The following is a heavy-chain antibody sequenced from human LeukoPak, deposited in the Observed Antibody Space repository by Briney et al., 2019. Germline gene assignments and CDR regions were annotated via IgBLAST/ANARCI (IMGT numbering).Heavy chain of an antibody. D-gene: IGHD4-17*01. CDR1: GGSITSGGYY. CDR3: ARKNDYGASYYIDI. CDR2: LSYSGRT. J-gene: IGHJ6*03. V-gene: IGHV4-31*03. Sequence: PSETLSLTCTVSGGSITSGGYYWNWIRQSPGKGLEWIGFLSYSGRTNYNPSLKSRLSMSVDTSKNQFPLRLNSVTAADTAVYYCARKNDYGASYYIDIWGKGTAVTVSS.